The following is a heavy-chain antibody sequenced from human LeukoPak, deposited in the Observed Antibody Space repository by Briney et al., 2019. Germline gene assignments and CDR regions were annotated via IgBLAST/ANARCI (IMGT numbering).Heavy chain of an antibody. CDR3: ARVDSGSYSIDY. D-gene: IGHD1-26*01. CDR1: GYTFTGYY. V-gene: IGHV1-2*02. CDR2: INPNSGGT. J-gene: IGHJ4*02. Sequence: ASVKVSCKASGYTFTGYYMHWARQAPGQGLEWMGWINPNSGGTNYAQKFQGRVTMTRGTSISTAYMELSRLRSDDTAVYYCARVDSGSYSIDYWGQGTLVTVSS.